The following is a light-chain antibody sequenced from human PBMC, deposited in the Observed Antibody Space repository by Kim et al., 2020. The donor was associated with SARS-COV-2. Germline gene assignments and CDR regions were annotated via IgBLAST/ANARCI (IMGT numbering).Light chain of an antibody. CDR1: QSVSGK. CDR2: GAS. CDR3: KQYNNWRHLT. V-gene: IGKV3-15*01. J-gene: IGKJ4*01. Sequence: EIVMTQSPATLSVFPGERATLSCRASQSVSGKLAWYQQKPGQAPRALIYGASTRVTGIPVRFSGSGSGTAFTLTISSLQSEDFAVYYCKQYNNWRHLTIGGGTKVDI.